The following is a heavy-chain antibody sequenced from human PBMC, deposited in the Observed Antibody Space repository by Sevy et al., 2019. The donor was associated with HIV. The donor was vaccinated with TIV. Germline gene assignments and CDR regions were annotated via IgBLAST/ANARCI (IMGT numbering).Heavy chain of an antibody. D-gene: IGHD6-19*01. Sequence: GGSLRLSCAASGFIFSSYAMHWVRQAPGKGPEWVALMSHDGTYRYSADSVKGRFTISRDNSKNTLYLQMNSLRTEDTAVYYCARDRDSSGWYPPSYFDYWGQGTLVTVSS. V-gene: IGHV3-30*03. J-gene: IGHJ4*02. CDR3: ARDRDSSGWYPPSYFDY. CDR1: GFIFSSYA. CDR2: MSHDGTYR.